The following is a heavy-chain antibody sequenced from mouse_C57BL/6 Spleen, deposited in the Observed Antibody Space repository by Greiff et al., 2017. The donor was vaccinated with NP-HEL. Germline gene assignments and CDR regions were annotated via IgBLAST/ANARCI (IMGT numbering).Heavy chain of an antibody. CDR1: GYTFTSYW. D-gene: IGHD2-1*01. CDR2: IYPGSGST. Sequence: VQLQQPGAELVKPGASVKMSCKASGYTFTSYWITWVKQRPGQGLEWIGDIYPGSGSTNYNEKFKSKATLTVDTSSSTAYMQLSSLTSEDSAVYYCARAGIYYGNLDYWGQGTTLTVSS. CDR3: ARAGIYYGNLDY. V-gene: IGHV1-55*01. J-gene: IGHJ2*01.